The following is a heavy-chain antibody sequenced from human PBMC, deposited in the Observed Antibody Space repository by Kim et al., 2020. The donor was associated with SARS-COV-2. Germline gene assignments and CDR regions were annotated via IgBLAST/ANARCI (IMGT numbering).Heavy chain of an antibody. J-gene: IGHJ5*02. CDR1: GGSVRNGGDH. Sequence: SETLSLTCTVSGGSVRNGGDHWGWIRQTPGRGLQWIGNVYHNGDTDYNPFLVSRVTMSIDTSKNQFSLRLTSVTAADTAVYFCVRDLISWFDPWGPGTLV. CDR2: VYHNGDT. CDR3: VRDLISWFDP. V-gene: IGHV4-61*08.